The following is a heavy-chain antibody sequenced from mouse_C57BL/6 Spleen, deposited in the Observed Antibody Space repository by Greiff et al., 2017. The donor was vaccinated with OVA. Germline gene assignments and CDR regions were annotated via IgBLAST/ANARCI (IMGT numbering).Heavy chain of an antibody. J-gene: IGHJ1*03. CDR3: ARSGTGTDWYFDV. D-gene: IGHD4-1*01. CDR1: GYTFTSYW. V-gene: IGHV1-52*01. Sequence: QVQLHQSGAELVRPGSSVKLSCKASGYTFTSYWMHWVKQRPIQGLEWIGNIDPSDSETHYNQKFKDKATLTVDKSSSTAYMQLSSLTSEDSAVYYCARSGTGTDWYFDVWGTGTTVTVSS. CDR2: IDPSDSET.